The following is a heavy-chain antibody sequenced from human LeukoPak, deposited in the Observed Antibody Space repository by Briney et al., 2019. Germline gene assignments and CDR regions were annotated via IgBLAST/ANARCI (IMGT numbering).Heavy chain of an antibody. V-gene: IGHV3-7*01. CDR3: AGLGDFWSGPI. J-gene: IGHJ3*02. D-gene: IGHD3-3*01. CDR1: GFTFSSYR. Sequence: GGSLRLSCAASGFTFSSYRMSWVRQAPGKGLEWVANIKQDGSEKYYVDSVKGRFTISRDNAKNSLYLQMNSLRAEDTAVYYCAGLGDFWSGPIWGQGTMVTVSS. CDR2: IKQDGSEK.